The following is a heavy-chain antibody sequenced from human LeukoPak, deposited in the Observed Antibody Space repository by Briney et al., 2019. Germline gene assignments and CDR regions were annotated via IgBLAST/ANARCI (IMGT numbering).Heavy chain of an antibody. CDR2: ISAYNGNT. CDR3: ARDWGDYYYYYMDV. J-gene: IGHJ6*03. Sequence: ASVKVSCKASGYAFTSYGISWVRQAPGQGLEWMGWISAYNGNTNYAQKLQGRVTMTTDTSTSTAYMELRSLRSDDTAVYYSARDWGDYYYYYMDVWGEGTTVTISS. V-gene: IGHV1-18*01. CDR1: GYAFTSYG. D-gene: IGHD3-10*01.